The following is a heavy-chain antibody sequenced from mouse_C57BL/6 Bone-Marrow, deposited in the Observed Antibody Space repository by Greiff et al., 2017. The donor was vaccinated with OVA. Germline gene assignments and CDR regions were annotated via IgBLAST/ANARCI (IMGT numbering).Heavy chain of an antibody. D-gene: IGHD2-1*01. J-gene: IGHJ1*03. CDR2: INSDGGST. CDR1: EYAFPSHD. CDR3: ARHLVTTNFDV. Sequence: EVKLMESGGGLVQPGESLKLSCESNEYAFPSHDMSWVRQTPEKRLELVAAINSDGGSTYYPDTMERRFIISRDNTKKTLYLQMSSLRSEDSALDYCARHLVTTNFDVWGTGTTVTVSS. V-gene: IGHV5-2*01.